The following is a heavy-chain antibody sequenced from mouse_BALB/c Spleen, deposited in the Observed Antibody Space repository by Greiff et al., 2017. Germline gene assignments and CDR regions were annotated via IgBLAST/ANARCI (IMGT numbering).Heavy chain of an antibody. CDR1: GYAFTNYL. CDR3: ARSDTMITEGPWFAY. V-gene: IGHV1-54*01. CDR2: INPGSGGT. D-gene: IGHD2-4*01. Sequence: VQLKESGAELVRPGTSVKVSCKASGYAFTNYLIEWVKQRPGQGLEWIGVINPGSGGTNYNEKFKGKATLTADKSSSTAYMQLSSLTSDDSAVYFCARSDTMITEGPWFAYWGQGTLVTVSA. J-gene: IGHJ3*01.